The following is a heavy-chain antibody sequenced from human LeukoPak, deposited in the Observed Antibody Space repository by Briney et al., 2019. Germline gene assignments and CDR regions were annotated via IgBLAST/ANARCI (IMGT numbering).Heavy chain of an antibody. CDR3: ATKPGTSDDY. V-gene: IGHV3-48*01. J-gene: IGHJ4*02. Sequence: GGSLRLSCAASGFTFSSYSMNWVRQAPGKGLEWVSYISNSGSTIYYADSVRGRFTISRDNAKNSLYLQMNSLRAEDTAVYYCATKPGTSDDYWGQGTLVTVSS. CDR1: GFTFSSYS. D-gene: IGHD1-1*01. CDR2: ISNSGSTI.